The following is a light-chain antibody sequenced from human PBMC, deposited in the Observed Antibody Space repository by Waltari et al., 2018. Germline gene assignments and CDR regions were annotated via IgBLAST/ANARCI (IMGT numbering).Light chain of an antibody. CDR2: TTS. CDR3: QQTYSTPFT. V-gene: IGKV1-39*01. J-gene: IGKJ5*01. CDR1: QSLSTY. Sequence: DIQLTQSPSSLSASVGDRVTITCRASQSLSTYLNWYQQKPGKAPNLLIYTTSTLQSGVPSKFSGSGSGTDFTLTISSLQPEDFATYYCQQTYSTPFTFGQGTRLDIK.